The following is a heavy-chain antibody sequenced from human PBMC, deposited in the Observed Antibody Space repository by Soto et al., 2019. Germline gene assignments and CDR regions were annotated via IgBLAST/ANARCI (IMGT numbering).Heavy chain of an antibody. CDR3: ANLAVAGHFDY. CDR1: GFTFSGYG. V-gene: IGHV3-30*18. Sequence: GGSLRLSCAASGFTFSGYGMHWVRQAPGKGLEWVAVISYDGSNKYYADSVKGRFTISRDNSKNTLYLQMNSLRAEDTAVYYCANLAVAGHFDYWGQGTLVTVSS. CDR2: ISYDGSNK. D-gene: IGHD6-19*01. J-gene: IGHJ4*02.